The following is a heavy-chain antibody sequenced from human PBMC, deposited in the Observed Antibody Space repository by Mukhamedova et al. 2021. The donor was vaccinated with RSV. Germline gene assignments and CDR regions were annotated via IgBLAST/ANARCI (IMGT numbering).Heavy chain of an antibody. CDR2: IDWDDDK. CDR3: ARSTYSYESSGYYDAFDY. J-gene: IGHJ4*02. D-gene: IGHD3-22*01. V-gene: IGHV2-70*01. Sequence: EWLALIDWDDDKYYSTSLKTRLTISKDTSKNQVVLTMTNMDPVDTVTYYCARSTYSYESSGYYDAFDYWGQGTLVIVSS.